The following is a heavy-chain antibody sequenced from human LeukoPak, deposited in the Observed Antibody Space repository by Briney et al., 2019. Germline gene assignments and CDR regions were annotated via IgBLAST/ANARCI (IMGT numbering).Heavy chain of an antibody. D-gene: IGHD4-23*01. V-gene: IGHV3-74*01. CDR3: VRDLDLGGYSSFVS. J-gene: IGHJ4*02. CDR1: GFTFSSYFW. Sequence: GGSLRLSCAASGFTFSSYFWMHWVRQAPGKGLVWVSRITSDGGSSTYADSVKGRFTISRDNAKNTLYLQMNTLRAEDTAVYYCVRDLDLGGYSSFVSWGQGTLVTVSS. CDR2: ITSDGGSS.